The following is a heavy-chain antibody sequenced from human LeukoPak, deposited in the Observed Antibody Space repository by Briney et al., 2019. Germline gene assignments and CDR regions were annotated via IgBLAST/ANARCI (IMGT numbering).Heavy chain of an antibody. CDR1: GFTFDNYG. V-gene: IGHV3-20*04. Sequence: PGGSLRLSCAASGFTFDNYGMSWARQVPGKGLEWVSSINGNGGSTAYADSVKGRFTISRDNAKNSLYLQMNSLRAEDTALYYCAKDSTNYYDSSGYSQIDYWGQGTLVTVSS. CDR3: AKDSTNYYDSSGYSQIDY. CDR2: INGNGGST. D-gene: IGHD3-22*01. J-gene: IGHJ4*02.